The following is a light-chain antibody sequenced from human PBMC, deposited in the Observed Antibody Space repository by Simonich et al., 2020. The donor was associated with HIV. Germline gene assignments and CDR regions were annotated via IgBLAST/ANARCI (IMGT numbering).Light chain of an antibody. CDR3: GLYMGRGIWV. CDR1: SGSVSTRNY. CDR2: STN. J-gene: IGLJ3*02. V-gene: IGLV8-61*01. Sequence: QTVVTQEPSFSVSPGGTITLTCGLTSGSVSTRNYPSCSEQTPGPAPRTLIYSTNNRSSGVPDRFSGSILGNKAALTITGAQADDEADYYCGLYMGRGIWVFGGGTKLTVL.